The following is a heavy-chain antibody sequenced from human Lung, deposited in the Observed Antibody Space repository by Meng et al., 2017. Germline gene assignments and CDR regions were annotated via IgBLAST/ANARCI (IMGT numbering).Heavy chain of an antibody. V-gene: IGHV1-2*06. Sequence: VQLVQSGAEVKKPGASVKVSCTPSGYNFPDYWLHWVRRAPGQGLEWMGRIDPKSGDTHYAQRFQGRVTMTGDTSISTAYMELSGLRSDDTAMYYCARDEDISAAGKLFGDYWGQGTLVTVAS. CDR1: GYNFPDYW. J-gene: IGHJ4*02. CDR2: IDPKSGDT. CDR3: ARDEDISAAGKLFGDY. D-gene: IGHD6-13*01.